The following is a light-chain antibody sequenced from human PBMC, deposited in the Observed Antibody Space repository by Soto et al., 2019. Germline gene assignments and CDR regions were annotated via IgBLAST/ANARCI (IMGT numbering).Light chain of an antibody. CDR2: LGS. J-gene: IGKJ1*01. CDR3: MQSLETPWT. CDR1: QILLHSNGYNY. Sequence: DIVMTQSPLSLPVTPGEPASISCRSSQILLHSNGYNYLDWYLQKPGQSPHLLIYLGSNRASGVPDRFSGGGSVTYFTLKISRVEAEDVGVYYCMQSLETPWTFGQGTKVDIK. V-gene: IGKV2-28*01.